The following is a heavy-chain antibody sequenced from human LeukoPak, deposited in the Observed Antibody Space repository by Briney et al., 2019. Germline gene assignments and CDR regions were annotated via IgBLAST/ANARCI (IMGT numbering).Heavy chain of an antibody. V-gene: IGHV3-48*04. CDR3: ARDQVCGSYWYYYYYYMDV. Sequence: PGGSLRLSCAASGFTFSTYSMNWVRQAPGKGLEWVSDISRSSSTIYYADSVKGRFTISRDNAKNSLYLQMNSLRAEDTAVYYCARDQVCGSYWYYYYYYMDVWGKGTTVTVSS. CDR2: ISRSSSTI. CDR1: GFTFSTYS. J-gene: IGHJ6*03. D-gene: IGHD1-26*01.